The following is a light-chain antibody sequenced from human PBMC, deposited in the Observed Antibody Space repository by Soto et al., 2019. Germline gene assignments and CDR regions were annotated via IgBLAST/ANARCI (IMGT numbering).Light chain of an antibody. CDR2: GAS. V-gene: IGKV3-20*01. J-gene: IGKJ4*01. Sequence: EIVLTQSPGTLSLSPWEIATLSCRASQSVSSSYLAWYQQKPGQAPRLLIYGASSRATGIPDRFSGSGSGTDFTLTISRLEPEDFAVYYCQQYGSSLLTFGGGTKVDIK. CDR3: QQYGSSLLT. CDR1: QSVSSSY.